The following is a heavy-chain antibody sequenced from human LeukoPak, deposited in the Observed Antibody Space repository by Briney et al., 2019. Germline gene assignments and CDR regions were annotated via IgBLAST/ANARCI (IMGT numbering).Heavy chain of an antibody. CDR2: INHSGST. CDR1: GGSFSGYY. D-gene: IGHD3-22*01. V-gene: IGHV4-34*01. Sequence: PSETLSLTCAVYGGSFSGYYWSWIRQPPGKGLEWIGEINHSGSTNYNPSLKSRVTISVDTSKNQFSLKLSSVTAADTAVYYCASIAAVYYDSSAWGQGALVTVSS. CDR3: ASIAAVYYDSSA. J-gene: IGHJ5*02.